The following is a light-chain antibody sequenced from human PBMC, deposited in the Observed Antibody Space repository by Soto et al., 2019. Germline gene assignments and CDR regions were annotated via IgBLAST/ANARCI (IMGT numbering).Light chain of an antibody. CDR2: DAS. CDR3: QQRSNWLT. CDR1: QSVSSY. Sequence: EIVLTQSPATLSLSPGERATLSCRASQSVSSYLDWYQQKPGQAPRLLIYDASSRATGIPARFSGSGSGTDFTLTISSLEPEDFAVYYCQQRSNWLTFGGGTKVEIK. V-gene: IGKV3-11*01. J-gene: IGKJ4*01.